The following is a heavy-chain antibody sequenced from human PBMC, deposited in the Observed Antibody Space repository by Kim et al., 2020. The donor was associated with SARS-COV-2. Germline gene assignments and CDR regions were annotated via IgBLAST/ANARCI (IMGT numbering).Heavy chain of an antibody. J-gene: IGHJ4*02. Sequence: PSLKSRVTISVDTSKDQFSLTLSSVTAAGTAVYYCARLRYFDWPYYFDYWGQGTLVTVSS. V-gene: IGHV4-34*01. D-gene: IGHD3-9*01. CDR3: ARLRYFDWPYYFDY.